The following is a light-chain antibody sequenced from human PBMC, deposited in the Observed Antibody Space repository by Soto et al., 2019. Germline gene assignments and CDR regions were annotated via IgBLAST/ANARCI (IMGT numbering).Light chain of an antibody. CDR2: GNS. V-gene: IGLV1-40*01. J-gene: IGLJ1*01. CDR1: SSNSGAGYD. Sequence: QSVLTQPPSVSGAPGQRVTISCPGSSSNSGAGYDVHWYQQLPGTASKLLIYGNSNRPSGVPDRFSGSKSGTSASLAITGLQAEDEADYYCQSYDSSLSGYVFGTGTKLTVL. CDR3: QSYDSSLSGYV.